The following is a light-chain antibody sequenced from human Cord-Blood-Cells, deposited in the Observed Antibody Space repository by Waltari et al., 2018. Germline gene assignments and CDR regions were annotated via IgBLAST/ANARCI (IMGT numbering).Light chain of an antibody. Sequence: QSALTQPASVSGSPGQSSTISCTGTSSDVGGYNDVPWYQQHPGKAPKLMIYDVSNRPSGVSNRFSGSKSGNTASLTISGLQAEDEADYYCSSYTSSSTVVFGGGTKLTVL. V-gene: IGLV2-14*01. CDR3: SSYTSSSTVV. CDR2: DVS. CDR1: SSDVGGYND. J-gene: IGLJ2*01.